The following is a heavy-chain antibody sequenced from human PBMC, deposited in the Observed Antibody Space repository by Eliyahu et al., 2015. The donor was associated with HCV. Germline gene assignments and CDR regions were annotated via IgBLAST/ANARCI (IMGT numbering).Heavy chain of an antibody. V-gene: IGHV2-5*01. D-gene: IGHD3-3*01. Sequence: QITLKESGPTLVKPTQTLTLTCTFSGFSLSTSGVGVGWIRQPPGKALEWLALIYWNDDKRYSPSLKSRLTITKDTSKNQVVLTMTNMDPVDTATYYCAQVVTYYDFWSGYSNSRDNWFDPWGQGTLVTVSS. CDR3: AQVVTYYDFWSGYSNSRDNWFDP. J-gene: IGHJ5*02. CDR1: GFSLSTSGVG. CDR2: IYWNDDK.